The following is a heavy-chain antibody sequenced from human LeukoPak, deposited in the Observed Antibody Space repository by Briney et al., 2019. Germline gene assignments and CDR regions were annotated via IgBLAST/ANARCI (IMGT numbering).Heavy chain of an antibody. D-gene: IGHD4/OR15-4a*01. J-gene: IGHJ5*02. CDR3: ARSTMVNTATGRFDP. V-gene: IGHV4-59*12. CDR1: SGSIRSYY. CDR2: IYGSGST. Sequence: PSETLSLTCTVSSGSIRSYYWSWIRQPPGKGLEWIGYIYGSGSTNFNPSLKSRVTMSVDTSKNQISLKLSFVTAADTAMYYCARSTMVNTATGRFDPWGQGTLVTVSS.